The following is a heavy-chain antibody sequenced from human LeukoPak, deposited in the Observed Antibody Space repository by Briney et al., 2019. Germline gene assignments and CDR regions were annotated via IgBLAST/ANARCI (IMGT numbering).Heavy chain of an antibody. D-gene: IGHD6-19*01. V-gene: IGHV4-39*07. J-gene: IGHJ4*02. CDR2: IYYSGTT. CDR1: GGSIISGSKY. Sequence: SETLSLTCTVSGGSIISGSKYWGWIRQAPGTGLEWIGSIYYSGTTYYNPSLKSRVTMSIDTSKNHFSLKLTSVTAADTATYYCARETSLVGFASGLGFNYWGQGILVTVSS. CDR3: ARETSLVGFASGLGFNY.